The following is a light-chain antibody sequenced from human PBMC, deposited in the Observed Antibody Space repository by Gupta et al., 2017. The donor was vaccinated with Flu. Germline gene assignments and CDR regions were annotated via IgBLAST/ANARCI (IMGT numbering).Light chain of an antibody. J-gene: IGKJ2*01. CDR3: QQYSGTPPRYI. V-gene: IGKV4-1*01. Sequence: GKSSQSVLYNSNKKTYLAWYQQKPGQPPRLLIYWASTRQSGVPDRFSGSGSGTDFTLTISTLQAEDVAVYYCQQYSGTPPRYIFGQGTKLEI. CDR2: WAS. CDR1: QSVLYNSNKKTY.